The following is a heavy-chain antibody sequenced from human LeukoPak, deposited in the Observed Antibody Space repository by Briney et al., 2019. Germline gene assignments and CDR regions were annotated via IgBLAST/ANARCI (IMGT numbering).Heavy chain of an antibody. V-gene: IGHV3-43*02. CDR1: GFTFDHYV. J-gene: IGHJ4*02. Sequence: GGSLRLSCAASGFTFDHYVMHWVRQAPGKGLAWVAFISGDGGNTYYVDSAQGRLTISRDNGRKSLYLQIKSLRADDTALYYCAKGGYTYGGRLFDYWGEGTLVTVS. CDR2: ISGDGGNT. CDR3: AKGGYTYGGRLFDY. D-gene: IGHD5-18*01.